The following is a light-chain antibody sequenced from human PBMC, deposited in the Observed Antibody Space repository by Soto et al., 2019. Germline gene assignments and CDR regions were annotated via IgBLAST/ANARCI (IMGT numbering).Light chain of an antibody. CDR3: QQFGTSP. CDR2: GAS. Sequence: EIVLTQSPGTLSLSPGERATLSCRASQNVSSTYLAWYQQKPGQAPGLLINGASSRATAIPDRFSGSGSGTDFTLTISRLEPEDFAVYYCQQFGTSPFGPGTKVDIK. J-gene: IGKJ3*01. CDR1: QNVSSTY. V-gene: IGKV3-20*01.